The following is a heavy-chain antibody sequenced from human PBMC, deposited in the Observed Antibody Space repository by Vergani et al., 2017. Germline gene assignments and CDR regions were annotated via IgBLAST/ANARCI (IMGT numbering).Heavy chain of an antibody. CDR3: ARHTTYTDS. CDR1: EYSLGNYW. J-gene: IGHJ4*02. CDR2: IYPADSDT. D-gene: IGHD1-1*01. Sequence: EVELVQSGPEMRKPGESLKILCKGSEYSLGNYWNGWVRQMPGKGLEWMGIIYPADSDTRYSPSFQGQVTISADKSISTAFLQWDSLKASDTALYYCARHTTYTDSWGQGTLVTVSS. V-gene: IGHV5-51*01.